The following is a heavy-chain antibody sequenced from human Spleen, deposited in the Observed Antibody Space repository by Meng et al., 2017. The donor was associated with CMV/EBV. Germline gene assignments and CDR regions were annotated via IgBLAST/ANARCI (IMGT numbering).Heavy chain of an antibody. D-gene: IGHD2-2*01. CDR3: ARSLVVPAAAQDWFDP. CDR2: IYYSGST. V-gene: IGHV4-39*01. J-gene: IGHJ5*02. Sequence: GSISSRSYYGGWIRQPPGKGLEWIGSIYYSGSTYYNPSLKSRVTISVDTSKNQFSLKLSSVTAADTAVYYCARSLVVPAAAQDWFDPWGQGTLVTVSS. CDR1: GSISSRSYY.